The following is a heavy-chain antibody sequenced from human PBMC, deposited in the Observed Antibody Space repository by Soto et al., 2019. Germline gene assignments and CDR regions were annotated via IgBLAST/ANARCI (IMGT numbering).Heavy chain of an antibody. CDR2: IWYDGTQK. V-gene: IGHV3-33*01. CDR3: ARAGETTVTGRWHFDS. J-gene: IGHJ4*02. CDR1: GFTFNTYS. D-gene: IGHD4-17*01. Sequence: QVQLEESGGGVVQPGRSLRLSCEASGFTFNTYSMHWVRQPPGKGLEWLAAIWYDGTQKYYADSVKGRFIISRDNSKKTLYLEMNSLRAEDTAVYYCARAGETTVTGRWHFDSWGQGTLVTVSS.